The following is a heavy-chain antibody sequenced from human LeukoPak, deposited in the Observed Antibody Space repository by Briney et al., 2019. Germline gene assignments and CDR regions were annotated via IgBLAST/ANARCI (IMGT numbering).Heavy chain of an antibody. CDR3: ARDLFDFWSGISPYFDY. Sequence: GASVKVSCKASGGTFSSYAISWVRQAPGQGLEWMGRIIPILGIANYAQKFQGRVTITADKSTSTAYMELSSLRSEDTAVYYCARDLFDFWSGISPYFDYWGQGTLVTVSS. V-gene: IGHV1-69*04. CDR1: GGTFSSYA. D-gene: IGHD3-3*01. CDR2: IIPILGIA. J-gene: IGHJ4*02.